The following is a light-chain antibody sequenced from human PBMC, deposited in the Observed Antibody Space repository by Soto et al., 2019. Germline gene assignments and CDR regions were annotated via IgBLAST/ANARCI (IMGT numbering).Light chain of an antibody. Sequence: ETVMTQSPATLSVSPGERVTLSCRATQSINNRLAWYQQKPGQAPRLLIYGASSRVTGVPARFSGSRSGTEFTLTISSLQSEDFAVYYCQQYDDWPRTFGGGTKVVIK. V-gene: IGKV3-15*01. J-gene: IGKJ4*01. CDR1: QSINNR. CDR2: GAS. CDR3: QQYDDWPRT.